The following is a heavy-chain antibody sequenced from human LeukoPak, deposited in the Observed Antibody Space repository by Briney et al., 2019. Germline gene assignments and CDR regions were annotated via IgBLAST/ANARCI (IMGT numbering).Heavy chain of an antibody. Sequence: SQTLSLTCTVSGGSISSGSYYWSWLRQPAGRGLEWIGRIYTSGSTNYNPSLKSRVTISVDTSKNQFSLKLSSVTAADTAVYYCARGGRLIQLWGQGTLVTVSS. CDR3: ARGGRLIQL. V-gene: IGHV4-61*02. J-gene: IGHJ4*02. CDR2: IYTSGST. CDR1: GGSISSGSYY. D-gene: IGHD5-18*01.